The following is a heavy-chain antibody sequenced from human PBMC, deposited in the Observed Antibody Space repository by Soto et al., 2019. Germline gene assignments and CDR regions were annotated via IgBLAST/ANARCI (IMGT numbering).Heavy chain of an antibody. CDR1: GGTFSSYA. D-gene: IGHD3-3*01. CDR3: ARDHPRLKPYVFWRGHRYYFDY. J-gene: IGHJ4*02. CDR2: IIPIFGTA. Sequence: SLKVSCKASGGTFSSYAISWVRQAPGQGLEWMGGIIPIFGTANYAQKFQGRVTITADESTSTAYMELSSLRSEDTAVYYCARDHPRLKPYVFWRGHRYYFDYGGEGTLVTVPS. V-gene: IGHV1-69*13.